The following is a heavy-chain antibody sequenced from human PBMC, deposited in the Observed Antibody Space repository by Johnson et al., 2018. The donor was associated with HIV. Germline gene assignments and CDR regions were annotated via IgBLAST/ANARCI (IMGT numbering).Heavy chain of an antibody. CDR1: GFTFSSSW. CDR2: ISYDGSNK. J-gene: IGHJ3*02. V-gene: IGHV3-30*18. D-gene: IGHD1-1*01. CDR3: AKASHWAFDI. Sequence: QVQLVESGGGVVQPGGSLRLSCAASGFTFSSSWMHWVCQAPEKGLEWVAVISYDGSNKYYADSVKGRFTISRDNSKNTLYLQMNSLRGEDTAVYYCAKASHWAFDIWGQGTMVTVSS.